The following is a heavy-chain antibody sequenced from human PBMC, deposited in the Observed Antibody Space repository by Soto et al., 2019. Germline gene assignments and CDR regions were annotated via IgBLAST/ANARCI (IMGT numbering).Heavy chain of an antibody. Sequence: GASVKVSCKASGYSFTSNTIHWVRQVPGQSLEWMAWIYPGNGDTKYSQQFQGRVTVTRDTSAITAYMELSSLRSEDTAFYYCARARRLDDKSAHYSLDEWGQGTLVTVSS. CDR3: ARARRLDDKSAHYSLDE. V-gene: IGHV1-3*01. J-gene: IGHJ4*02. CDR2: IYPGNGDT. CDR1: GYSFTSNT. D-gene: IGHD3-3*01.